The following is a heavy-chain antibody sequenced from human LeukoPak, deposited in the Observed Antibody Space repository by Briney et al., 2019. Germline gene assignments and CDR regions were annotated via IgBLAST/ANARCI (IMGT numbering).Heavy chain of an antibody. CDR2: ISWDGGST. CDR1: GFTFDDYT. D-gene: IGHD3-22*01. J-gene: IGHJ4*02. V-gene: IGHV3-43*01. Sequence: GGSLRLSCAASGFTFDDYTMHWVRHAPGKGLEWVSLISWDGGSTYYADSVKGRFTISRDNSKNSLYLQMNSLRTEDTALYYCAKGPYYYDSSGYPAPPDYWGQGTLVTVSS. CDR3: AKGPYYYDSSGYPAPPDY.